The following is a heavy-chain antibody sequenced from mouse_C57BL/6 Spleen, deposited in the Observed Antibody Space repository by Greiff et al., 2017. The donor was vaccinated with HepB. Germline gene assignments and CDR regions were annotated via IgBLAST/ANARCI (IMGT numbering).Heavy chain of an antibody. J-gene: IGHJ3*01. Sequence: QVHVKQSGAELVRPGASVTLSCKASGYTFTDYEMHWVKQTPVHGLEWIGAIDPETGGTAYNQKFKGKAILTVDKSSSTAYMELRSLTSEDSAVYYCTREGAQATSPFAYWGQGTLVTVSA. CDR2: IDPETGGT. CDR1: GYTFTDYE. V-gene: IGHV1-15*01. CDR3: TREGAQATSPFAY. D-gene: IGHD3-2*02.